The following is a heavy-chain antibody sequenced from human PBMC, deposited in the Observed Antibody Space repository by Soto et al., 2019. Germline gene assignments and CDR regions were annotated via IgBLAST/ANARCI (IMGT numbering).Heavy chain of an antibody. Sequence: GGSLRLSCAVSGFTFNNYDMHWVRQATGKGLEWVAVIGAAGDTHYPGSVKGRFTISRENGKNSVYLQMNSLRAGDTAIYYCARDSGYDLTQPGMDVWGQGTTVTVSS. J-gene: IGHJ6*02. CDR3: ARDSGYDLTQPGMDV. V-gene: IGHV3-13*01. D-gene: IGHD5-12*01. CDR1: GFTFNNYD. CDR2: IGAAGDT.